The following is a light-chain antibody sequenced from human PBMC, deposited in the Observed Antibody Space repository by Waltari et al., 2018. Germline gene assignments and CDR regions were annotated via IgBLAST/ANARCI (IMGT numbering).Light chain of an antibody. CDR1: QSVSSN. CDR3: HQYNNWPYT. J-gene: IGKJ2*01. Sequence: EIVMTQSPATLSVSPGERATLSCRASQSVSSNLAWYQQKPGQAPRVLIYSASTRATGIPARFSGSGSGTEFTLTISSLQSEDFAIYYCHQYNNWPYTFGQGTKLEIK. V-gene: IGKV3-15*01. CDR2: SAS.